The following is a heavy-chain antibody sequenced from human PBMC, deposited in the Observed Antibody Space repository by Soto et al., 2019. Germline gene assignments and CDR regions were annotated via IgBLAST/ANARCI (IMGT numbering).Heavy chain of an antibody. CDR3: ARCYGTTGTTSGYYYGMDV. CDR2: INPSGGST. J-gene: IGHJ6*02. V-gene: IGHV1-46*03. D-gene: IGHD1-1*01. Sequence: QVQLVQSGAEGKKPGASVKVSCKASGYTFTSYYMHWVRQAPGQGLEWMGIINPSGGSTSYAQKFQGRVTMTRDTSTSTVYMELSSLRSEDTAVYYCARCYGTTGTTSGYYYGMDVWGQGTTVTVSS. CDR1: GYTFTSYY.